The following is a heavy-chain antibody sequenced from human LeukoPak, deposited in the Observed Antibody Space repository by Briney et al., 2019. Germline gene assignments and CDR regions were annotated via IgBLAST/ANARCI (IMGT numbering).Heavy chain of an antibody. CDR1: GGSISSGGYY. D-gene: IGHD2-2*01. CDR2: IYHSGST. J-gene: IGHJ5*02. Sequence: SETLSLTCTVSGGSISSGGYYRSWIRQPPGKGLEWIGYIYHSGSTYYNPSLKSRVTISVDRSKNQFPLKLSSVTAADTAVYYCARAPDIVVVPAAKGDWFDPWGQGTLVTVSS. CDR3: ARAPDIVVVPAAKGDWFDP. V-gene: IGHV4-30-2*01.